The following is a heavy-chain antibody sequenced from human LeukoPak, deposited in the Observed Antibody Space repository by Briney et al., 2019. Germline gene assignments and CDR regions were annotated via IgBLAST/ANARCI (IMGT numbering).Heavy chain of an antibody. J-gene: IGHJ3*02. CDR2: ISSSSSYI. D-gene: IGHD3-22*01. V-gene: IGHV3-21*01. CDR1: GFTVSSNY. CDR3: ARGRYYDSSGPPDAFDI. Sequence: GGSLRLSCAASGFTVSSNYMNWVRQAPGKGLEWVSSISSSSSYIYYADSVEGRFTISRDNAKNSLFLQMNTLRAEDTAVYYCARGRYYDSSGPPDAFDIWGQGTMVTVSS.